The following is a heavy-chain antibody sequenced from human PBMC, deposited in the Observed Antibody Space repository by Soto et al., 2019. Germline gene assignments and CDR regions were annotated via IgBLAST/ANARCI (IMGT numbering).Heavy chain of an antibody. Sequence: SLTCTVSGGSISSSSYYWGWIRQPPGKGLEWSGSIYYSGSTYYNPSLKSRVTISVDTSKNQFSLKLSSVTAADTAVYYCASIEWFDPWGQGTLVSVSS. CDR1: GGSISSSSYY. D-gene: IGHD2-15*01. CDR3: ASIEWFDP. V-gene: IGHV4-39*01. J-gene: IGHJ5*02. CDR2: IYYSGST.